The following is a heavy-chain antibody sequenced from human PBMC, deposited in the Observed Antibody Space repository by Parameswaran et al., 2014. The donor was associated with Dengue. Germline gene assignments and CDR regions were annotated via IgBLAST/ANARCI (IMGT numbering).Heavy chain of an antibody. V-gene: IGHV4-59*01. Sequence: RWIRQPPGKGLEWIGYIYYSGSTNYNPSLKSRVTISVDTSKNQFSLKLSSVTAADTAVYYCARGGCTGGSCSEYFQHWGPGHPGHRLL. D-gene: IGHD2-15*01. CDR3: ARGGCTGGSCSEYFQH. CDR2: IYYSGST. J-gene: IGHJ1*01.